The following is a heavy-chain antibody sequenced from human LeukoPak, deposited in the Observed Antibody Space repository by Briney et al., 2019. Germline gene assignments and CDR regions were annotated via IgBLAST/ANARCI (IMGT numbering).Heavy chain of an antibody. Sequence: GGSLRLSCAASGFTFSSYAMHWVRQAPGKGLEWVAVISYDGSNKYYADSVKGRFTISRDNSKNTLYLQMNSLRAEDTAVYYCARDGSQDYGDWGYFDYWGQGTQVTVSS. V-gene: IGHV3-30-3*01. D-gene: IGHD4-17*01. CDR3: ARDGSQDYGDWGYFDY. J-gene: IGHJ4*02. CDR1: GFTFSSYA. CDR2: ISYDGSNK.